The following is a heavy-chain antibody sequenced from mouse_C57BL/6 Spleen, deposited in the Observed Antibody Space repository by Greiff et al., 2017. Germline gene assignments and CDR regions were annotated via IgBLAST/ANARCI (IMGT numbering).Heavy chain of an antibody. D-gene: IGHD1-1*01. CDR2: IDPDDGET. CDR3: ARAITTVVDDWYFDV. V-gene: IGHV14-2*01. J-gene: IGHJ1*03. CDR1: GFNITGYY. Sequence: EVKLQESGAELVKPGASVKLSCTASGFNITGYYMHWVKQSTEQGLEWIGRIDPDDGETKYAPNFQGKATITADTASTTAYLQLSSLTSEDTAIDYCARAITTVVDDWYFDVWGTGTTVTVSS.